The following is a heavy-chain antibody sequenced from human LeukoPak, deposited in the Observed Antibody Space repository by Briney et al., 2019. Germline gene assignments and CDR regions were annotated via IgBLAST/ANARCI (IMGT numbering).Heavy chain of an antibody. CDR1: GFTFSDYY. Sequence: PGGSLRLSCAASGFTFSDYYMSWIRQAPGKGLEWVSAISGSGGSTYYADSVKGRFTISRDNSKNTLYLQMNSLRAEDTAVYYCAKEMYYGSGSFDYWGQGTLVTVSS. CDR3: AKEMYYGSGSFDY. CDR2: ISGSGGST. V-gene: IGHV3-23*01. D-gene: IGHD3-10*01. J-gene: IGHJ4*02.